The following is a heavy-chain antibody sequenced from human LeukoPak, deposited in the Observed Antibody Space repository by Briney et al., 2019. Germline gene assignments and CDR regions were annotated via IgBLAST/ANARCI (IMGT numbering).Heavy chain of an antibody. CDR3: ARSQDYYEFDY. CDR2: LDYSGST. D-gene: IGHD3-16*01. CDR1: GGSISSSSYY. Sequence: SETLSLTCTVSGGSISSSSYYWGWIRQPPGKGLEWIGSLDYSGSTYYNPSLHSRVTRSVDTSKHQFSLRLSSVTAADTAVYYCARSQDYYEFDYWGQGSMVTVSS. J-gene: IGHJ4*02. V-gene: IGHV4-39*01.